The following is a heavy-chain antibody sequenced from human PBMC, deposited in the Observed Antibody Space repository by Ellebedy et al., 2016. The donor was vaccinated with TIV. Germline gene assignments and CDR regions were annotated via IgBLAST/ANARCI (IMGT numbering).Heavy chain of an antibody. Sequence: MPSETLSLTCTVSGGSISSSSYYWGWIRQPPGKGLEWIGSIYYSGSTYYNPSLKSRVTISVDTSKNQFSLKVSSVTAADTAVYYCARHPGLAVAGFNPWGQGNLVTVSS. D-gene: IGHD6-19*01. CDR3: ARHPGLAVAGFNP. V-gene: IGHV4-39*01. CDR2: IYYSGST. CDR1: GGSISSSSYY. J-gene: IGHJ5*02.